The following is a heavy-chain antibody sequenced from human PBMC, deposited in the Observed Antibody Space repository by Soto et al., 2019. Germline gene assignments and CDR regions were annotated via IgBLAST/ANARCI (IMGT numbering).Heavy chain of an antibody. D-gene: IGHD2-8*01. V-gene: IGHV1-69*01. Sequence: QVQLVQSGAEVKKPGSSVKVSCKASGGTFSSYAISWVRQAPGQGLEWMGGIIPIFGTANYAQKCQGRVTITAAESTSTASMELSSLRSEDTAVYYCASGYCTNGVCYREGFYYYGMDVWGQGTTVTVSS. CDR3: ASGYCTNGVCYREGFYYYGMDV. CDR2: IIPIFGTA. J-gene: IGHJ6*02. CDR1: GGTFSSYA.